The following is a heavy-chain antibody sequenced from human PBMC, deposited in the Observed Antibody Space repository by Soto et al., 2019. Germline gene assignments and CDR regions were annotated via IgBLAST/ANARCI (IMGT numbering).Heavy chain of an antibody. V-gene: IGHV2-5*02. CDR3: AHSRPPGLLDY. D-gene: IGHD6-6*01. CDR2: IYWDDDK. CDR1: GFSLSTSGVG. J-gene: IGHJ4*02. Sequence: QITLKESGPTLVKPTQTLTLTCTFSGFSLSTSGVGVGWIRQPPGKALEWLALIYWDDDKRHSSSLNSRPTITKDTAKNQVVLTMTNMDPVDTATYYCAHSRPPGLLDYWGQGTLVTVSS.